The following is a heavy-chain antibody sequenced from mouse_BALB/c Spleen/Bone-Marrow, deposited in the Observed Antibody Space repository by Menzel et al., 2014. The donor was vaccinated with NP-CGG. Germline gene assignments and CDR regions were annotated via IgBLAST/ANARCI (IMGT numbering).Heavy chain of an antibody. CDR3: ARQGTLDY. Sequence: VQLKESGGGLVQPGGSLKLSCANSGFTFRDYYMYWVRQTPEKRLEWVAYISNGGGSTYYPDTVKGRFTISRDNAKNTLYLQMSRLKSEDTAMYYCARQGTLDYWGQGTSVTVSS. CDR1: GFTFRDYY. V-gene: IGHV5-12*02. CDR2: ISNGGGST. J-gene: IGHJ4*01.